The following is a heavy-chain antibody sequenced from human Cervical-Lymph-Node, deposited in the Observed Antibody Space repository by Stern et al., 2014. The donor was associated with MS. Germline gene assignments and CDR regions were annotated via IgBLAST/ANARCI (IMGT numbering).Heavy chain of an antibody. D-gene: IGHD3-22*01. J-gene: IGHJ4*02. CDR2: IWHDGSNK. V-gene: IGHV3-33*01. CDR3: ARDEYDSSGYFYY. CDR1: GFIFNTYG. Sequence: QVQLVESGGGVVQPGRSLRLSCAASGFIFNTYGMHWVRQAPGQGLEWVAMIWHDGSNKIYADSVKGRFTISRDNSKNTLFLQMTSLRADDTAVYYCARDEYDSSGYFYYWGQGTLVTVSS.